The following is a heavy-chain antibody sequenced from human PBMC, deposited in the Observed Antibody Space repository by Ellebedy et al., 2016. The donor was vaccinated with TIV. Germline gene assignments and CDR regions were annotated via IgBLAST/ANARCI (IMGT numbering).Heavy chain of an antibody. D-gene: IGHD1-26*01. Sequence: ASVKVSCKASGGTFSSYAISWVRQAPGQGLEWMGGIIPIFGTANYAQKFQGRVTVTADESTSTAYMELSSLRSEDTAVYYCARDSGKSSGSYEYFQHWGQGTLVTVSS. CDR1: GGTFSSYA. V-gene: IGHV1-69*13. CDR3: ARDSGKSSGSYEYFQH. CDR2: IIPIFGTA. J-gene: IGHJ1*01.